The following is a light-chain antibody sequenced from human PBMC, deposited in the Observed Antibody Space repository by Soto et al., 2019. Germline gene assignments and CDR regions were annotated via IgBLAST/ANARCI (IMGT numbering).Light chain of an antibody. CDR2: DDA. V-gene: IGLV3-21*02. J-gene: IGLJ3*02. Sequence: SYELTQPPSVSVAQGQTATITCGGDDLVTKSVHWYQQKPGQAPVLVVHDDADRPSGIPERFSGSKSGDTATLTISRAEAGDEADYHCQEWDSRGDWRVFGGGTKVTVL. CDR1: DLVTKS. CDR3: QEWDSRGDWRV.